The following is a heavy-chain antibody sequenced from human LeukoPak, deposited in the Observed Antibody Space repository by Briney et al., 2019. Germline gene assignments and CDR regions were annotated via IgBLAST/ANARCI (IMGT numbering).Heavy chain of an antibody. CDR1: GLTFRTYG. CDR2: ITGSSTWT. CDR3: ARELVSLGTGYFDL. D-gene: IGHD7-27*01. J-gene: IGHJ2*01. V-gene: IGHV3-23*01. Sequence: GGSLRLSCEASGLTFRTYGMTWVRHAPGKGLEWVSGITGSSTWTYYADSVKGRFTISRDNSKNTLHLQMDSLRAEDTAIYYCARELVSLGTGYFDLWGRGTLVTVSS.